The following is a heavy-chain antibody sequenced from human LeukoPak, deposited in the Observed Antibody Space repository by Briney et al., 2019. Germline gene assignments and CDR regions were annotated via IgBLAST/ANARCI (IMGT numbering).Heavy chain of an antibody. V-gene: IGHV3-74*01. CDR1: GFTFSSYW. CDR3: AKVALVGATAYYFDY. Sequence: QPGGSLRLSCAASGFTFSSYWMHWVRQAPGKGLVWVSRINSDGSSTSYADSVKGRFTISRDNSKNSLYLQMNSLRTEDTALYYCAKVALVGATAYYFDYWGQGTLVTVSS. J-gene: IGHJ4*02. D-gene: IGHD1-26*01. CDR2: INSDGSST.